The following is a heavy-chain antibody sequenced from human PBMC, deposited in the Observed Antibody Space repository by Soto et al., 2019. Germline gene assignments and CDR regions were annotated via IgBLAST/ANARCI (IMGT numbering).Heavy chain of an antibody. CDR3: ARGQRFSDWFDP. Sequence: SETLSLTCTVSGGAINSYYWTWIRQPAGKGLEWIGRIYSSGSTKYNPSLQSRVTMSLDTSKNQFSLRLISVTAAETAVYYCARGQRFSDWFDPWGQGTLVTV. V-gene: IGHV4-4*07. CDR1: GGAINSYY. CDR2: IYSSGST. J-gene: IGHJ5*02. D-gene: IGHD3-3*01.